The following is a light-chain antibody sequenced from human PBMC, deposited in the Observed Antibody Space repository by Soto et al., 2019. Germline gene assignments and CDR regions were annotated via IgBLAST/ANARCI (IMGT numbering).Light chain of an antibody. CDR1: SSDVGGYNY. CDR2: EVS. Sequence: QSVLTQPASVSGSPGQSITISCTGTSSDVGGYNYVSWYQQHPGKAPKLMIYEVSNRPSGVSNRFSGSKSGNTASLTISGLQAEDEADYYCRSYPSSSTYVFGTGTKLTVL. V-gene: IGLV2-14*01. J-gene: IGLJ1*01. CDR3: RSYPSSSTYV.